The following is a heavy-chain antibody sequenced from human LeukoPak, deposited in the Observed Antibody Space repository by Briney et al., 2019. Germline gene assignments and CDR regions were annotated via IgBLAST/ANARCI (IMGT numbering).Heavy chain of an antibody. J-gene: IGHJ5*02. D-gene: IGHD3-10*01. CDR2: IYYSGST. V-gene: IGHV4-59*01. CDR3: ARDYYGFNWFDP. Sequence: PSETLSLTCTVSGGSISSYYWSWIRQPPGKGLEWIGYIYYSGSTNYNPSFKSRVTISVDTSKNQFSLKLSSVTAADTAVYYCARDYYGFNWFDPWGQGTLVTVSS. CDR1: GGSISSYY.